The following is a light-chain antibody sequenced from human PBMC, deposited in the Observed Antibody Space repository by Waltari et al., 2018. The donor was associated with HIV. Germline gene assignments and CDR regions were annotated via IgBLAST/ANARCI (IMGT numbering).Light chain of an antibody. Sequence: SYVLTQPPSVSVAPGQTARITCGGNKIGSKSVHWYQQKAGQAPVLVVYNGSDRPSGIPERFSGSRSGNTATLTISRVEAGDDADYYCHVWDRSSDHHVFGTGPKVTVL. CDR3: HVWDRSSDHHV. V-gene: IGLV3-21*02. CDR2: NGS. CDR1: KIGSKS. J-gene: IGLJ1*01.